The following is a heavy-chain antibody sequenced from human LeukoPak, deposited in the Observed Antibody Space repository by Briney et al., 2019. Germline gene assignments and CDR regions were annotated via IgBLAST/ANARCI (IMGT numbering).Heavy chain of an antibody. Sequence: PGGSLRLSCAASGFTFSSYAMHWVRQAPGKGLEWVAVISYDGSNKYYADSVKGRFTISRDNSKNTLYLQMNSLRAEDTAVYYCAKLVKGWNYDDLGDYWGQGTLVTVSS. V-gene: IGHV3-30-3*02. CDR1: GFTFSSYA. J-gene: IGHJ4*02. CDR3: AKLVKGWNYDDLGDY. D-gene: IGHD1-7*01. CDR2: ISYDGSNK.